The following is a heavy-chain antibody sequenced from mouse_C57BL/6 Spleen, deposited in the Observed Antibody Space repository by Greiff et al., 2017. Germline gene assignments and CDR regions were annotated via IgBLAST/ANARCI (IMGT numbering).Heavy chain of an antibody. CDR3: ARQSLDY. Sequence: QVQLQQSGAELAKPGASVKLSCKASGYTFTSYWMHWVKQRPGQGLEWIGYINPSSGYTKYNQKFKDKATWTADKSSSTAYMQLSSLTYEDSAVYYCARQSLDYWGQGTTLTVSS. V-gene: IGHV1-7*01. J-gene: IGHJ2*01. CDR2: INPSSGYT. CDR1: GYTFTSYW.